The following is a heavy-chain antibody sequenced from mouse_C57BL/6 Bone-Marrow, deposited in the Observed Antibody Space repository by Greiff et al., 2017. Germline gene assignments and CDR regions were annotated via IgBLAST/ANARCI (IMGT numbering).Heavy chain of an antibody. CDR2: IYPRSGNT. CDR3: AREGITPWFAY. Sequence: QVQLQQSGAELARPGASVKLSCKASGYTFTSYGISWVKQRTGQGLEWIGEIYPRSGNTYYNEKFKGKATLTADKSSSTAYMELRSLTAEDSAVYICAREGITPWFAYWGQGTLVTVSA. D-gene: IGHD1-1*01. V-gene: IGHV1-81*01. CDR1: GYTFTSYG. J-gene: IGHJ3*01.